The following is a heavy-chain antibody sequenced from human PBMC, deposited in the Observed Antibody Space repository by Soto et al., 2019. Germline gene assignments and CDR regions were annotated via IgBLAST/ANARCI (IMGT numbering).Heavy chain of an antibody. D-gene: IGHD2-2*01. J-gene: IGHJ6*02. Sequence: PGGSLRLSRAGSGFTFRNNGMPWVRQAPGKGLEWVAFISYDASDIFYADSVKGRFTISRDNPKSTLFLHMNSPRAEDTAVYYCARVVRSFFWPEAYCSSTSGHHSAMDVWGQGTTVTVSS. CDR3: ARVVRSFFWPEAYCSSTSGHHSAMDV. CDR1: GFTFRNNG. CDR2: ISYDASDI. V-gene: IGHV3-30*03.